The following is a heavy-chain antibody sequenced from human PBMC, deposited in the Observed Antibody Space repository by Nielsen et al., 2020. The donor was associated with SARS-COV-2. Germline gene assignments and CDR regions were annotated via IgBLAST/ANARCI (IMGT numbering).Heavy chain of an antibody. V-gene: IGHV1-69*13. J-gene: IGHJ4*02. CDR3: ARGAESLRYFDWLSD. Sequence: SVKVSCKASGYTFTGYYMHWVRQAPGQGLEWMGGIIPIFGTANYAQKFQGRVTITADESTSTAYMELSSLRSEDTAVYYCARGAESLRYFDWLSDWGQGTLVTVSS. D-gene: IGHD3-9*01. CDR2: IIPIFGTA. CDR1: GYTFTGYY.